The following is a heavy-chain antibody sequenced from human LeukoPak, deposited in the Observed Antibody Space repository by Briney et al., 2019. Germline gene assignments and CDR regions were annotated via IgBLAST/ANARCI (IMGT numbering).Heavy chain of an antibody. CDR1: GFTFSGYT. J-gene: IGHJ4*02. CDR2: IGGDSSYL. D-gene: IGHD2-15*01. CDR3: AKEMYWMPEY. Sequence: GGSLRLSCAASGFTFSGYTMNWVRQAPGKGLEWISPIGGDSSYLYYADSVKGRFTTARDNAKNSLYLQMRSLRAEDTAVYYCAKEMYWMPEYWGPGTLVTVSS. V-gene: IGHV3-21*01.